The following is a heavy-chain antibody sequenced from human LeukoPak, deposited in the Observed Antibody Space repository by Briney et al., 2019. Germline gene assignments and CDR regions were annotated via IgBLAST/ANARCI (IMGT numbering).Heavy chain of an antibody. D-gene: IGHD3-10*01. J-gene: IGHJ4*02. CDR3: AGASWDY. V-gene: IGHV3-66*01. Sequence: GGSLRLSCAASGFTVSSDYMTWVRQAPGKGLEWVSVIYSDGNTYYADSVKGRFTISRDNSKNMVYLQMNSLRVEDTAVYYCAGASWDYWGQGTLVTVSS. CDR2: IYSDGNT. CDR1: GFTVSSDY.